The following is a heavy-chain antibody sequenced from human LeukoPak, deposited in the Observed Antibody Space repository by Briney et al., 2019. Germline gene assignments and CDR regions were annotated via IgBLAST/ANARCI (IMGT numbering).Heavy chain of an antibody. Sequence: GGSLILSCAASGFTFSNYDMHWVRQATGKGLEWVSAIGTAGDTYYPGSVRGRFTMSRENAKNSLYLQMNSLTAGDTAVYYCARGANTHFDYWGQGILVTVSS. J-gene: IGHJ4*02. CDR2: IGTAGDT. V-gene: IGHV3-13*04. CDR3: ARGANTHFDY. CDR1: GFTFSNYD. D-gene: IGHD1-26*01.